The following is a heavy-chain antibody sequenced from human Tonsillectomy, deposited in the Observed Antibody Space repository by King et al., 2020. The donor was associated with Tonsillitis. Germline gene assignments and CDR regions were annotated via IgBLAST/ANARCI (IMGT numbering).Heavy chain of an antibody. Sequence: VQLVESGGGLVQPGRSLRLSCAASGFTFDDYAMHWVRQAPGNGLEWVSGISWNSGSIGYGDSVKGRFTISRDNAKNSLFLQMNSLRAEDTAFYYCAKDKGGSYRYTWGFDYWGQGTLVTVSS. CDR2: ISWNSGSI. CDR1: GFTFDDYA. J-gene: IGHJ4*02. CDR3: AKDKGGSYRYTWGFDY. D-gene: IGHD3-16*02. V-gene: IGHV3-9*01.